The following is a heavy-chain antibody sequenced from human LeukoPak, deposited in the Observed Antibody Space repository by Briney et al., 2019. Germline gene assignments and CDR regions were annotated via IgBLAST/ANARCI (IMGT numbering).Heavy chain of an antibody. CDR2: IYYSGST. D-gene: IGHD5-18*01. CDR1: GCSISSSSYY. V-gene: IGHV4-39*01. CDR3: ASQYSYGVGLYGMDV. Sequence: KPSETLSLTCTVSGCSISSSSYYWGWIRQPPGKGLEWVGSIYYSGSTYYNPSLKSRVTISVDTSKNQFSLKLSSVTAADTAVYYCASQYSYGVGLYGMDVWGQGTTVTVSS. J-gene: IGHJ6*02.